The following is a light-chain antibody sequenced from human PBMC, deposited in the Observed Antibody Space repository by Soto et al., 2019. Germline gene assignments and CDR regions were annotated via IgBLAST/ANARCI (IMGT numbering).Light chain of an antibody. CDR1: SSDVGSYNY. J-gene: IGLJ2*01. Sequence: QSALTQPPSASGSPGQSVTISCTGTSSDVGSYNYVSWYQQHPGKAPKLMIFEVTKRPSGVPDRFSGSKSGNTASLTVSGLQADDEADYYCSSYADSSVLFGGGTKLT. CDR3: SSYADSSVL. CDR2: EVT. V-gene: IGLV2-8*01.